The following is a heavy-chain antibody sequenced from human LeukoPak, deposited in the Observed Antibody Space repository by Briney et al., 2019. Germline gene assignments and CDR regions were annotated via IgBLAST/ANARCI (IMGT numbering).Heavy chain of an antibody. CDR1: GFTFSSYA. V-gene: IGHV3-23*01. D-gene: IGHD4-17*01. Sequence: GGSLRLSCAASGFTFSSYAMSWVRQAPGKGLEWVSAISGSGGSTYYADSVKGRSTISRDNSKNTLYLQMNSLRAEDTAVYYCAKDPYGDYVVYFDYWGQGTLVTVSS. J-gene: IGHJ4*02. CDR3: AKDPYGDYVVYFDY. CDR2: ISGSGGST.